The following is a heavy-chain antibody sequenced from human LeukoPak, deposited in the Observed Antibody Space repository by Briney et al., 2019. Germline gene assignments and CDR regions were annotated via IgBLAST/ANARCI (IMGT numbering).Heavy chain of an antibody. J-gene: IGHJ4*02. D-gene: IGHD1-26*01. V-gene: IGHV3-7*01. CDR2: IKQDGSEK. CDR1: GFTFSSYS. Sequence: GRSLRLSCAASGFTFSSYSMSWVRQAPGKGLEWVANIKQDGSEKYYVDSVKGRFTISRDNAKNSLYLQMNSLRAEDTAVYYCARGSYPDYWGQGTLVTVSS. CDR3: ARGSYPDY.